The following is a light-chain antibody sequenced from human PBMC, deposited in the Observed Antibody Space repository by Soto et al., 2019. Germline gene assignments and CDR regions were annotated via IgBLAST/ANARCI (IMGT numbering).Light chain of an antibody. CDR1: QSISSW. V-gene: IGKV1-5*03. J-gene: IGKJ2*01. Sequence: DIQMTQSPSTLSASVGDRVTITCRASQSISSWLAWYQQKPGKAPKLLIYKASSLESGVPSRFSGSGSGTEFTLTISSLQPDDFETYYCQQYTSYSQYTFGQGTKLEIK. CDR2: KAS. CDR3: QQYTSYSQYT.